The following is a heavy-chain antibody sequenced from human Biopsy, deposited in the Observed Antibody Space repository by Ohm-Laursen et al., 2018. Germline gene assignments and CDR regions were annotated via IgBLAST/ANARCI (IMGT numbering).Heavy chain of an antibody. Sequence: ASVKVSCKVSGYTFTGYHVDWVRQAPGEGLEWMGWINAKTGDTNYAQKFQGRVTMTRDTSISTAYVDLGSLRSDDTAVYYCTRGGYYYDSLAYYYWFDPWGQGTLVTVSS. CDR2: INAKTGDT. J-gene: IGHJ5*02. D-gene: IGHD3-22*01. CDR1: GYTFTGYH. CDR3: TRGGYYYDSLAYYYWFDP. V-gene: IGHV1-2*02.